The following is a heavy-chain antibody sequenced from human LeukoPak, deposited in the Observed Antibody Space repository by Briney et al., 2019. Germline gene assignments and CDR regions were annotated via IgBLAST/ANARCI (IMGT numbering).Heavy chain of an antibody. Sequence: GGSLRLSCAASGFTFSSYSMNWVRQAPGKGLEWVSSISSSSSYIYYADSVKVRFTISRDNAKNSLYLQMNSLRAEDTAVYYCARGSFVLEWLFDYWGQGTLVTVSS. CDR2: ISSSSSYI. CDR1: GFTFSSYS. V-gene: IGHV3-21*01. D-gene: IGHD3-3*01. J-gene: IGHJ4*02. CDR3: ARGSFVLEWLFDY.